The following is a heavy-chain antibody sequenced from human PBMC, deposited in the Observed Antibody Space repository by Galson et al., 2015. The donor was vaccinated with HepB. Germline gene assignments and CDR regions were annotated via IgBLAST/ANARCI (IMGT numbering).Heavy chain of an antibody. CDR3: TTMEVYAIFPDYYYYMDV. Sequence: SLRLSCAASGFTFSNAWMSWVRQAPGKGLEWVGRIKSKTDGGTTDYAAPVKGRFTISRDDSKNTLYLQMNSLKTEDTAVYYCTTMEVYAIFPDYYYYMDVWGKGTTVTVSS. CDR1: GFTFSNAW. V-gene: IGHV3-15*01. J-gene: IGHJ6*03. CDR2: IKSKTDGGTT. D-gene: IGHD2-8*02.